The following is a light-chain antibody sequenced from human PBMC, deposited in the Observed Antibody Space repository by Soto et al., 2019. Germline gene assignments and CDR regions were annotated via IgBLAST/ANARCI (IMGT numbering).Light chain of an antibody. J-gene: IGLJ1*01. CDR2: GNS. CDR3: QSYDSSLSGHYV. Sequence: QYVLTQPPSVSGAPGRRVAMACTGSSSNIGACYDVHWYQQLPGTAPKLLIYGNSNRPSGVPDRFSGSKSGTSASLAITGLQAQDEADYYCQSYDSSLSGHYVFGTGTQLTV. CDR1: SSNIGACYD. V-gene: IGLV1-40*01.